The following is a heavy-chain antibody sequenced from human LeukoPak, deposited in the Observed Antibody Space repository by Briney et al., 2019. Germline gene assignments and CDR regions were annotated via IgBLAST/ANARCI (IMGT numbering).Heavy chain of an antibody. V-gene: IGHV3-23*01. CDR2: ISGSGGST. J-gene: IGHJ6*03. CDR3: YYYYMDV. CDR1: GFTFSSYA. Sequence: GGSLRLSCAASGFTFSSYAMSWVRQAAGKGLEWVSAISGSGGSTYYADSVKDGFTISRDNSKNTLYLQMNSLRAEDTAVWSYYYYYMDVWGKGTTVTVSS.